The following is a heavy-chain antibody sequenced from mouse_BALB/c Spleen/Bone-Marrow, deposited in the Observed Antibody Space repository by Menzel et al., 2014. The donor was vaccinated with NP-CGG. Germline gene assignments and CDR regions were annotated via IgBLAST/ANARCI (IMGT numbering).Heavy chain of an antibody. J-gene: IGHJ3*01. CDR2: ISGDGGYT. V-gene: IGHV5-9-2*01. CDR1: GFSFSNYG. D-gene: IGHD2-4*01. Sequence: EVKLMESGGGLVKSGGSLKLSCAASGFSFSNYGMSWLRQTPGKRLEWVATISGDGGYTFYSDSVKGRFTISRDNAKNNLYLQLIGLRSEDTALYYCARHAYYDQTEVSFVCWGQGTLVTVSA. CDR3: ARHAYYDQTEVSFVC.